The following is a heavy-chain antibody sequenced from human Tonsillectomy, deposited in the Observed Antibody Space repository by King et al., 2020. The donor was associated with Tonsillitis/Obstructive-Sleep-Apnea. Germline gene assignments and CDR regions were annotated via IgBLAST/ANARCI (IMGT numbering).Heavy chain of an antibody. CDR2: IISSSSYI. V-gene: IGHV3-21*01. CDR3: ARDYGPQLVFDY. D-gene: IGHD6-13*01. J-gene: IGHJ4*02. CDR1: GFTFSSYS. Sequence: VQLVESGGGLVKPGGSLRLSCAASGFTFSSYSMNWVRQAPGKGLEWVSSIISSSSYIYYADSVKGRFTISRDNAKNSLYLQMNSLRAEDTAVYYCARDYGPQLVFDYWGQGTLVTVSS.